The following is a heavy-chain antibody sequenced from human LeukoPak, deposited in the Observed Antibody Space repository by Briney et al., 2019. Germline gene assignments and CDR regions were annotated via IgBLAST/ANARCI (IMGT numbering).Heavy chain of an antibody. J-gene: IGHJ4*02. CDR2: ISSSSTYI. CDR1: GFTFNNYN. D-gene: IGHD6-13*01. CDR3: ARASMRMSTAGLVDY. V-gene: IGHV3-21*01. Sequence: GGSLRLSCAASGFTFNNYNMNWVRQAPGKGLEWVSSISSSSTYIFYADSVKGRFTISRDNAKNSVYLQMNSLRAEDTAVYYCARASMRMSTAGLVDYWGQGTLVTVSS.